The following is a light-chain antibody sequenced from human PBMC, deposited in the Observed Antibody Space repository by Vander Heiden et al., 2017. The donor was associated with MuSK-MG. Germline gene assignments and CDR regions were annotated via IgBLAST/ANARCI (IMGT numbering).Light chain of an antibody. Sequence: QSALIQPALLSVSPGQSITISCTGTSSDVGGYNYVSWYQQHPGKAPKLMIYEVSNRPSGVSNRFSGSKSGNTASLTISGLQAEDEADYYCSSYTSSSTFYYVFGTGTKVTVL. V-gene: IGLV2-14*01. CDR1: SSDVGGYNY. CDR3: SSYTSSSTFYYV. CDR2: EVS. J-gene: IGLJ1*01.